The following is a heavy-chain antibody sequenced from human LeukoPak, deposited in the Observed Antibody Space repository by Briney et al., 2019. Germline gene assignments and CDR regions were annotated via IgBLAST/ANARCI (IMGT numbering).Heavy chain of an antibody. CDR2: INPNSGGT. D-gene: IGHD3-3*01. Sequence: ASVKVSCEASGYTFTGHYMHWVRQAPGQGLEWMGWINPNSGGTKYAQKFQGRVTLTRDTSISTAYMELSRLRCDDTAVYYCARSYDFWSGPPFDPWGQGTLVTVSS. V-gene: IGHV1-2*02. CDR3: ARSYDFWSGPPFDP. CDR1: GYTFTGHY. J-gene: IGHJ5*02.